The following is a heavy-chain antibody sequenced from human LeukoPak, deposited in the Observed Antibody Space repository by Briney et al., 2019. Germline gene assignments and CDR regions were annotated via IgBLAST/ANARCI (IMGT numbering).Heavy chain of an antibody. D-gene: IGHD2-2*01. V-gene: IGHV4-38-2*01. J-gene: IGHJ4*02. CDR2: IYHSAST. CDR1: GYSISSGYY. Sequence: SETLSLTCAVSGYSISSGYYWGWIRQPPGKGLEWIGSIYHSASTHYNSSLKSRITISVHTSKNQLSLKLTSVTAADTAMYYCARQWQSTGFDYWGQGTLVTVSS. CDR3: ARQWQSTGFDY.